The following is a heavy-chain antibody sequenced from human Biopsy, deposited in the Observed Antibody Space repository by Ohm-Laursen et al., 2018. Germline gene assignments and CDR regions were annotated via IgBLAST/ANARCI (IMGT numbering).Heavy chain of an antibody. CDR3: ATGPKRLTGTSYFES. Sequence: GTLSLTCSVSGGLNSNYYWSWVRQSAGKGLEWIGRLYTSGDTNYNPSLKSRVSVSEDTSRRQFSLRPTSVTAADTAVYYCATGPKRLTGTSYFESWGRGILVTVSS. D-gene: IGHD1-7*01. CDR2: LYTSGDT. CDR1: GGLNSNYY. V-gene: IGHV4-4*07. J-gene: IGHJ4*02.